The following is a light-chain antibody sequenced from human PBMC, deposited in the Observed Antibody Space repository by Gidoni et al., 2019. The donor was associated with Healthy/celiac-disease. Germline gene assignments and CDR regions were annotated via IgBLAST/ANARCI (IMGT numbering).Light chain of an antibody. CDR3: QQSYSTPCS. Sequence: DIQLAQSPSSLSASVGERVTITCRASPSSSSYLNWYQQKPGKAPKLLIDAASSLQSGVPSRFSGSGSGTDFTLTISSLQPEEFATYYCQQSYSTPCSFGQGTKLEIK. V-gene: IGKV1-39*01. CDR2: AAS. CDR1: PSSSSY. J-gene: IGKJ2*04.